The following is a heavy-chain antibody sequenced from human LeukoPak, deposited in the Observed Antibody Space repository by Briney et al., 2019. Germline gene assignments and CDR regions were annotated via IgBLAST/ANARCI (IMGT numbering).Heavy chain of an antibody. J-gene: IGHJ3*02. D-gene: IGHD1-26*01. CDR3: ARLGATPDAFDI. CDR2: IYPTDSNI. V-gene: IGHV5-51*01. CDR1: GYTFSNYW. Sequence: GESLKISCKGSGYTFSNYWIGWVRQMPGKGLEWMGIIYPTDSNIKYSPSFQGQVSISADKSISTAYLQWSSLKASDTAMYYCARLGATPDAFDIWGQGTMVTVSS.